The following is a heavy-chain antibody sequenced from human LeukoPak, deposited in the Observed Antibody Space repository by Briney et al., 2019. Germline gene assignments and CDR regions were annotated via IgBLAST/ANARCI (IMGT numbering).Heavy chain of an antibody. CDR1: GYSISSGYY. J-gene: IGHJ6*03. CDR2: IYHSGST. D-gene: IGHD6-19*01. CDR3: ARHGDSSGWYYYYYMDV. Sequence: SETMSLTSAVSGYSISSGYYWGWIRQPPGKGLEWIGSIYHSGSTYYNPSLKSRVTISVDTSKNQFSLKLSSVTAADTAVYYCARHGDSSGWYYYYYMDVWGKGTTVTVSS. V-gene: IGHV4-38-2*01.